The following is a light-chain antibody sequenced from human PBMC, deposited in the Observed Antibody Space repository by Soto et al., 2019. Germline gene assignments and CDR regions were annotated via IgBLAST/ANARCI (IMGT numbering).Light chain of an antibody. CDR3: QRYNYYPWT. CDR2: DAS. CDR1: QSISSW. Sequence: DIQMTQSPSTLSASVGDRVTITCRASQSISSWLAWYQQKPGKAPKLLIYDASILESGVPSRFSGSGSGTEFTLTISSLQPDDFATYYCQRYNYYPWTFGQGTKVDIK. J-gene: IGKJ1*01. V-gene: IGKV1-5*01.